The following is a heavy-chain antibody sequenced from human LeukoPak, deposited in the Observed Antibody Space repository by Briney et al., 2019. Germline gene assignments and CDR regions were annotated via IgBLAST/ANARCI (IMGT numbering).Heavy chain of an antibody. J-gene: IGHJ4*02. V-gene: IGHV1-18*01. CDR3: ARAPIVGYYYLQPIDY. CDR1: GYTFTSYG. D-gene: IGHD3-10*01. CDR2: ISAYNGNT. Sequence: GASVKVSCKASGYTFTSYGISWVRQAPGQGLEWMGWISAYNGNTNYAQKLQGRVTMTTDTSTSTAYMGLRSLRSDDTAVYYCARAPIVGYYYLQPIDYWGQGTLVTVSS.